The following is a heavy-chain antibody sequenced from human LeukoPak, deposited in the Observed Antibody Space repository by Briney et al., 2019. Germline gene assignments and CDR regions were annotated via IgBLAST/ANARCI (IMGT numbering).Heavy chain of an antibody. V-gene: IGHV4-38-2*01. CDR3: ARHARPSGGLHAFDI. D-gene: IGHD3-10*01. J-gene: IGHJ3*02. CDR2: IYHSGST. Sequence: SETLSLTCAVSGYSISSGYYWGWIRQPPGKGLEWIGSIYHSGSTYYNPSLKSRVTISVDTPKNQFSLKLSSVTAADTAVYYCARHARPSGGLHAFDIWGQGTMVTVSS. CDR1: GYSISSGYY.